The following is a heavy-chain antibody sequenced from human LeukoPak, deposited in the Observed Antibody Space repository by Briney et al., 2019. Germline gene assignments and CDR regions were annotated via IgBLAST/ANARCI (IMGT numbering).Heavy chain of an antibody. V-gene: IGHV3-21*01. CDR2: ISSSSSYI. CDR3: ARARLYSSSWYVPLGDY. J-gene: IGHJ4*02. CDR1: GFTFSSYS. Sequence: GGSLRLSCAASGFTFSSYSMNWVRQAPGKGLEWVSSISSSSSYIYYADSVKGRFTISRDNAKNSLYLQMNSLRAEDTAVYYCARARLYSSSWYVPLGDYWGQGTPVTVSS. D-gene: IGHD6-13*01.